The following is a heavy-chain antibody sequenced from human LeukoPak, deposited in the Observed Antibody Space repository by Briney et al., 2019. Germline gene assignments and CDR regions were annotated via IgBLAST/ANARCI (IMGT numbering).Heavy chain of an antibody. CDR2: IGGSGGST. J-gene: IGHJ4*02. V-gene: IGHV3-23*01. Sequence: PGGSLRLSCAASGFTFSRYAMSWVRQAPGKGLEWVSTIGGSGGSTDYADSVKGRFTISRDNSKSTLYLQMNSLRADDTAVYYCAKGLGTSSPFDYWGQGTLVTVSS. D-gene: IGHD6-6*01. CDR3: AKGLGTSSPFDY. CDR1: GFTFSRYA.